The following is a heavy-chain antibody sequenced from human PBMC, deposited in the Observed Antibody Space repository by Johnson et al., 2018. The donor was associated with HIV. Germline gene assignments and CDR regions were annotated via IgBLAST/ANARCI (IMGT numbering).Heavy chain of an antibody. J-gene: IGHJ3*02. Sequence: VQLVESGGGLVQPGRSLRLSCAASGFTFDDYAMHWVRQAPGKGLEWVSGISWNSGRKGYADSVKGRFTISRDNAKNSLYLQINRLRAEDTALYYCAKDNKGFGELLYAFDIWGQGTMVTVSS. CDR1: GFTFDDYA. V-gene: IGHV3-9*01. CDR3: AKDNKGFGELLYAFDI. CDR2: ISWNSGRK. D-gene: IGHD3-10*01.